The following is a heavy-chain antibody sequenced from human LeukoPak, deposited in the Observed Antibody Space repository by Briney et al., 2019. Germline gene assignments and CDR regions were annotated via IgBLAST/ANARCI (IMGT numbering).Heavy chain of an antibody. CDR1: GFTFSN. V-gene: IGHV3-7*01. CDR3: ARDRIAARPGFGAFDI. CDR2: MKQDGSEK. D-gene: IGHD6-6*01. Sequence: GGSLRLSCAASGFTFSNMNWVRQAPGKGPEWVANMKQDGSEKFYMDSVKGRFTISRDNAKNSLYLQMNSLRAEDTAVYYCARDRIAARPGFGAFDIWGQGTMVTVSS. J-gene: IGHJ3*02.